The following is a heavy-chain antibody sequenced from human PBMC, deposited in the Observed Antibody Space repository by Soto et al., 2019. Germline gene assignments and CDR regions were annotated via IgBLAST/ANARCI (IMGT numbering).Heavy chain of an antibody. CDR2: INHTGFS. CDR3: ARGQKITMVRGVIPLNDY. J-gene: IGHJ4*02. D-gene: IGHD3-10*01. V-gene: IGHV4-34*01. Sequence: SETLSLTCSFSGDSVTSHYLTWIRQSPEKGLEWIGDINHTGFSNYNPSLKSRVTISVDTSKNQFSLKLSSVTAADTAVYYCARGQKITMVRGVIPLNDYWGQGTLVTVSS. CDR1: GDSVTSHY.